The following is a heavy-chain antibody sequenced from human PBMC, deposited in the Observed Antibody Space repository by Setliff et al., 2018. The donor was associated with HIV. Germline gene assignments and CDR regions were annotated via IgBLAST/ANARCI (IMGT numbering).Heavy chain of an antibody. D-gene: IGHD5-12*01. CDR2: ISYDGSRI. CDR1: GFTFSNFA. J-gene: IGHJ4*02. CDR3: ARVGNNRLQFFDH. Sequence: PGGSLRLSCVASGFTFSNFAMHWVRQAPGKGLEWVSVISYDGSRISYADSVKGRFTISRDDSKNTLFLQLNTLRPEDTAVYYCARVGNNRLQFFDHWGQGTLVTVSS. V-gene: IGHV3-30*01.